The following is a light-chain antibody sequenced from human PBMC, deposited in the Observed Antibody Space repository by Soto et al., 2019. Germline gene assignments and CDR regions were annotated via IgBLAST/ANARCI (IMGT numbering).Light chain of an antibody. CDR3: QQYNNWPLT. CDR2: GAS. V-gene: IGKV3-15*01. CDR1: QSGSSN. J-gene: IGKJ4*02. Sequence: EIVMTQSPATLSLSPGEIATLSCSASQSGSSNLAWYQQKPGQAPRLLIYGASTRATGIPARFSGSGSGTECTLTISSLQSEDFAVYYCQQYNNWPLTFGGGTKVEIK.